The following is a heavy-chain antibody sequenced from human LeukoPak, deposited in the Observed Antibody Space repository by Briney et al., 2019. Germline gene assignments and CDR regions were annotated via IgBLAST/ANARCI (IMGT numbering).Heavy chain of an antibody. CDR3: ARESGDSGSSRFDP. V-gene: IGHV4-34*01. CDR1: GGSFSGYY. Sequence: PSETLSLTCAVYGGSFSGYYWSWIRQPPGKGLEWIGEIYHSGSTNYNPSLKSRVTISVDKSKNQFSLKLSSVTAADTAVYYCARESGDSGSSRFDPWGQGTLVTVSS. D-gene: IGHD3-10*01. J-gene: IGHJ5*02. CDR2: IYHSGST.